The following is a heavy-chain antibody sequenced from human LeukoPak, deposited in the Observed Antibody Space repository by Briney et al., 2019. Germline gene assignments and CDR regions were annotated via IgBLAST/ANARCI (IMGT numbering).Heavy chain of an antibody. J-gene: IGHJ4*02. V-gene: IGHV3-11*06. D-gene: IGHD2-15*01. Sequence: GGSLRLSCAASGFTFSDYYMSWIRQAPGKGLEWVSSISSSSSYIYYADSVKGRFTISRDNAKNSLYLQMNSLRAEDTAVYYCARELVVAATSFDYWGQGTLVTVSS. CDR3: ARELVVAATSFDY. CDR2: ISSSSSYI. CDR1: GFTFSDYY.